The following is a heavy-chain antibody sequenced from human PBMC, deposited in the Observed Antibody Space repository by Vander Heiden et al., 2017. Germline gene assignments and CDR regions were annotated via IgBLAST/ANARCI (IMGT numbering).Heavy chain of an antibody. CDR2: IYPGDSDT. CDR1: GYIFTNYW. V-gene: IGHV5-51*01. J-gene: IGHJ4*02. Sequence: EVQLVQSGAEVRKPGESLKISCKASGYIFTNYWIGWVRQMPGKALEWMVIIYPGDSDTRYSPSFQGQVSISADKSITTAYLQWSSLKASDTAMYFCARHGQSFDYWGQGNLVTVSS. CDR3: ARHGQSFDY.